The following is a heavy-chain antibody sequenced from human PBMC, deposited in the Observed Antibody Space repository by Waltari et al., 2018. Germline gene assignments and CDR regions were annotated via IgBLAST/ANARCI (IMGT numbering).Heavy chain of an antibody. CDR1: GFTFSRYA. V-gene: IGHV3-30-3*01. J-gene: IGHJ4*02. CDR3: AREWLAIDY. Sequence: QVQLVESGGGVVQPGRSLRLSCAASGFTFSRYAMHWVRQAPGKWVEWVSVISYDGSNKYYADSVKGRVTISRDNSKNTLYLQMNSLRAEDTAVYYCAREWLAIDYWGQGTLVTVSS. D-gene: IGHD3-22*01. CDR2: ISYDGSNK.